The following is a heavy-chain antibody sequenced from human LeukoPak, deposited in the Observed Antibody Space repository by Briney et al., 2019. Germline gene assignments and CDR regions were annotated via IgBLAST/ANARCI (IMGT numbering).Heavy chain of an antibody. CDR3: ARGQWEVRGIIITQLDY. Sequence: SETLSLTCAVYGGSFSGYYWSWIRQPPGKGLEWIGESKHSGGTNYNPSLKSRVTISVDTSKKQFTLTLTSVTAADTAVYYCARGQWEVRGIIITQLDYWGQGSLVTVSS. J-gene: IGHJ4*02. CDR2: SKHSGGT. V-gene: IGHV4-34*01. D-gene: IGHD3-10*01. CDR1: GGSFSGYY.